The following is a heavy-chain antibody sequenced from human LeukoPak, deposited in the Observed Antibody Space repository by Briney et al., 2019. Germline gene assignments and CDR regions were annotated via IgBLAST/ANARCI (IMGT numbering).Heavy chain of an antibody. CDR1: GFTFSSYW. CDR3: ARDRAGGQAVDAFDI. Sequence: PGGSLRLSCAASGFTFSSYWMSWVRQAPGKGLEWVANIKQDGSEKYYVDSVKGRFTISRDNAKNSLYLQMNSLRAEDTAVYYCARDRAGGQAVDAFDIWGQGTMVTVSS. D-gene: IGHD3-10*01. J-gene: IGHJ3*02. CDR2: IKQDGSEK. V-gene: IGHV3-7*01.